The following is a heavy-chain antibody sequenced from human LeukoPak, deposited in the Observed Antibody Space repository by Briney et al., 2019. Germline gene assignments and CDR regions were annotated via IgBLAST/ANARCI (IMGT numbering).Heavy chain of an antibody. D-gene: IGHD3-10*01. J-gene: IGHJ4*02. CDR1: GYSISSGYY. CDR3: ARLVGRGASNFDY. Sequence: KPSETLSLTCAVSGYSISSGYYWGWIRQPPGKGLEWIGSIYHSGSTYYNPSLKSRVTISVDTSKNQFSLKLSSVTAADTAVYYCARLVGRGASNFDYWGQGTLVTVSS. CDR2: IYHSGST. V-gene: IGHV4-38-2*01.